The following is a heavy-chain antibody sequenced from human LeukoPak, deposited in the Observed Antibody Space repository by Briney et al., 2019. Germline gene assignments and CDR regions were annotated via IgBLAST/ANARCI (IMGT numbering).Heavy chain of an antibody. V-gene: IGHV1-8*01. CDR3: AKDSEATITPLSAFDI. CDR1: GYTFTSYD. CDR2: MNPNSGNT. D-gene: IGHD4-23*01. J-gene: IGHJ3*02. Sequence: ASVKVSCKASGYTFTSYDINWVRQATGQGLEWMGWMNPNSGNTGYAQKFQGRVTMTRNTSISTAYMELSSLRSEDTAVYYCAKDSEATITPLSAFDIWGQGTMVTVSS.